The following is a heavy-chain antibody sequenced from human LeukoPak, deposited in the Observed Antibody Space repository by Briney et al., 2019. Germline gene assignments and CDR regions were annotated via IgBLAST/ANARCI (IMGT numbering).Heavy chain of an antibody. V-gene: IGHV1-24*01. D-gene: IGHD4-17*01. CDR2: FDPEDGET. CDR1: GYTLTELS. CDR3: ARNVDDYGGYYFDY. Sequence: ASVKVSCKVSGYTLTELSMHWVRQAPGKGLEWVGGFDPEDGETIYAQKFQGRVTMTEDTSTDTAYMELSSLRSEDTAVYYCARNVDDYGGYYFDYWGQGTLVTVSS. J-gene: IGHJ4*02.